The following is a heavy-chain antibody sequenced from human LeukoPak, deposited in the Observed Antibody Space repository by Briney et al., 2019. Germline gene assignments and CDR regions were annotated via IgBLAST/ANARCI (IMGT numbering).Heavy chain of an antibody. D-gene: IGHD3-10*01. Sequence: PSETLSLTCTVSGGSISSYYWSWIRQPPGKGLEWIGYTHYSGSTKYNPSLKSRVTISVDTSKNQFSLNLISVTAADTAVYYCARDSGTTGEVKFDPWGQGTLVTVSS. CDR2: THYSGST. CDR1: GGSISSYY. V-gene: IGHV4-59*12. CDR3: ARDSGTTGEVKFDP. J-gene: IGHJ5*02.